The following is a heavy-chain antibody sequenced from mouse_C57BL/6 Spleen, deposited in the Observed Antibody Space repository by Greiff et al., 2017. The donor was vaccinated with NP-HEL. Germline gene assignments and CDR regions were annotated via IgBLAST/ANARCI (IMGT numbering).Heavy chain of an antibody. D-gene: IGHD2-5*01. J-gene: IGHJ1*03. CDR2: IYPGDGDT. CDR1: GYAFSSYW. CDR3: ASPAYYSNYVRYFDV. Sequence: VQLVESGAELVKPGASVKISCKASGYAFSSYWMNWVKQRPGKGLERIGQIYPGDGDTNYNGKFKGKATLTADKSSSTAYMQLSSLTSEDSAVYFCASPAYYSNYVRYFDVWGTGTTVTVSS. V-gene: IGHV1-80*01.